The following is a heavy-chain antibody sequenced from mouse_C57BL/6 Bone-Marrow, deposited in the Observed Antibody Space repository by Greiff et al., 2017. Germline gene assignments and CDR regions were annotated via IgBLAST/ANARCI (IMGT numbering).Heavy chain of an antibody. V-gene: IGHV1-50*01. D-gene: IGHD3-2*02. CDR2: IDPSDSYT. J-gene: IGHJ2*01. CDR3: ARCGSGYLDY. CDR1: GYTFTSYW. Sequence: QVQLQQHGAELVKPGASVKLSCKASGYTFTSYWMQWVKQRPGQGLEWIGEIDPSDSYTNYNQKFKGKATLTVDTSSSTAYMQLSSLTSEDSAVYYCARCGSGYLDYWGQGTTLTVSS.